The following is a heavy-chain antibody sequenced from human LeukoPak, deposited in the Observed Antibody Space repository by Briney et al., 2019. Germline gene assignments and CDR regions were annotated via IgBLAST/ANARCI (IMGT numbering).Heavy chain of an antibody. CDR1: VGSISSGSYY. D-gene: IGHD6-19*01. V-gene: IGHV4-61*02. J-gene: IGHJ4*02. CDR3: AREQWLPYFDY. Sequence: SETLSLTCTVSVGSISSGSYYWSWIRQPAGKGLEWIGRIYIGGSTNYNPSLKSRVIISKDTSKNQFSLKLSSVTAADTAVYYCAREQWLPYFDYWGQGSLVTVSS. CDR2: IYIGGST.